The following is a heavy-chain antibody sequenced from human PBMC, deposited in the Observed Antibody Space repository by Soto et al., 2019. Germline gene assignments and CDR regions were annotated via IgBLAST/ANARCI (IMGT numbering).Heavy chain of an antibody. CDR1: GGTFSTYA. CDR3: ASGIHLWLRRINNGYSG. J-gene: IGHJ4*02. V-gene: IGHV1-69*05. Sequence: QVQLVQSGAEVKKPESSVKVSCKAPGGTFSTYAISWVRQAPGQGLEWVGGIIPMFGTANYAQRFQDRVTITSDEPTNTVYMELGSLRSEDTAVDFCASGIHLWLRRINNGYSGWGQGPLLTVSS. D-gene: IGHD5-12*01. CDR2: IIPMFGTA.